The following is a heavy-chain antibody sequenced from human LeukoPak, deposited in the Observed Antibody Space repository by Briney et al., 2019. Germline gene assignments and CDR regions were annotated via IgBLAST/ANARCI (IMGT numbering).Heavy chain of an antibody. Sequence: GRSLRLSCAASGFTFSSYAMHWVRQAPGKGLEWVAVISYDGSNKYYADSVKGRFTISRDNSKNTLYLQMNCLRAEDTAVYYCAKEGEELLWFGELRDWGQGTLVTVSS. V-gene: IGHV3-30*04. CDR3: AKEGEELLWFGELRD. CDR2: ISYDGSNK. J-gene: IGHJ4*02. CDR1: GFTFSSYA. D-gene: IGHD3-10*01.